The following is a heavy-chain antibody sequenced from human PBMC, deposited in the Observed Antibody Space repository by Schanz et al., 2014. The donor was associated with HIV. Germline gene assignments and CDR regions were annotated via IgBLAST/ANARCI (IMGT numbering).Heavy chain of an antibody. CDR2: ITPDGSVT. CDR1: GFTFGTRW. Sequence: EVQLLESGGGLVQPGGSLRLSCVASGFTFGTRWMYWVRQGPGKGLAWVSYITPDGSVTYADSVKGRFTASRDSSKNTLFLQMNSLRFADTAVYYCVRGDTVFEYWGQGTLVTVS. D-gene: IGHD5-18*01. J-gene: IGHJ4*02. CDR3: VRGDTVFEY. V-gene: IGHV3-74*02.